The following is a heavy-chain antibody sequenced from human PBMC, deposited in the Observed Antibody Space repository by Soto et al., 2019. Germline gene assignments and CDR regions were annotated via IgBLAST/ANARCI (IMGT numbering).Heavy chain of an antibody. Sequence: GGSLRLSCSASGFTFSSYAMHWVRQAPGKGLEYVSAISSNGGSTYYADSVKGRSTISRDNSKNTLYLQMNSLRAEDTAVYYCARVYDSSGWASDYWGQGTLVTVSS. V-gene: IGHV3-64*04. CDR1: GFTFSSYA. CDR2: ISSNGGST. J-gene: IGHJ4*02. CDR3: ARVYDSSGWASDY. D-gene: IGHD3-22*01.